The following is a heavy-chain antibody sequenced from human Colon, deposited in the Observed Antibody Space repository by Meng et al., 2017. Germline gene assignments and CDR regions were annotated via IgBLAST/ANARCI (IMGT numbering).Heavy chain of an antibody. D-gene: IGHD6-13*01. Sequence: SLKISCAASGFTVDDYDMHWVRQAPGKGLEWVSGIRWNSGSIGYADSVKGRFTISRDNAKNSLYLQMNSLRAEDMALYYCAKDYSSSWNYFDYWGQGTLVTVSS. CDR1: GFTVDDYD. J-gene: IGHJ4*02. CDR3: AKDYSSSWNYFDY. CDR2: IRWNSGSI. V-gene: IGHV3-9*03.